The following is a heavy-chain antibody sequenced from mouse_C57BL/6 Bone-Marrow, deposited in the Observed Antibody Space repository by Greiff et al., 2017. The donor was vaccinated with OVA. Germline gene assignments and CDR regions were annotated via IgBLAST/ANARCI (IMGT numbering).Heavy chain of an antibody. V-gene: IGHV1-61*01. Sequence: QVQLQQPGAELVRPGSSVKLSCKASGYTFTSYWMDWVKQRPGQGLEWIGNIYPSDSETHYNQKFKDKATLTVDKSSSTAYMQLSSLTSEDSAVYYCARDARLVATGNYAMDYWGQGTSVTVSS. D-gene: IGHD1-1*01. CDR3: ARDARLVATGNYAMDY. J-gene: IGHJ4*01. CDR1: GYTFTSYW. CDR2: IYPSDSET.